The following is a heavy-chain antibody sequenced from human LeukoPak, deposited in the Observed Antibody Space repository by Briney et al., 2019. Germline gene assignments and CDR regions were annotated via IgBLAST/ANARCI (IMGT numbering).Heavy chain of an antibody. V-gene: IGHV3-23*01. Sequence: SGGSLRLSCAASGFTFSSYAMSWVRQAPGKGLEWVSAISGSGGSTYYADSVKGRFTISRDNSKNTLYLQMNSLRAEDTAVYYCAKDSGRRCIAARGPCYFDYWGQGTLVTVSS. D-gene: IGHD6-6*01. CDR1: GFTFSSYA. J-gene: IGHJ4*02. CDR3: AKDSGRRCIAARGPCYFDY. CDR2: ISGSGGST.